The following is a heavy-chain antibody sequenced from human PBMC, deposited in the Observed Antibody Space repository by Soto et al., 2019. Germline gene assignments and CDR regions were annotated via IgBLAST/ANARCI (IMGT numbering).Heavy chain of an antibody. J-gene: IGHJ4*02. Sequence: PSETLSLTCGVNCGSFRDYTWSWVRQPPGKRLEWIGEMSNSGGTNYNPSLKSRVSISVDTSKNEFSLKLSSVTAADTAVYYCARGVATIRDWGQGTLVTVSS. CDR3: ARGVATIRD. CDR1: CGSFRDYT. D-gene: IGHD5-12*01. V-gene: IGHV4-34*01. CDR2: MSNSGGT.